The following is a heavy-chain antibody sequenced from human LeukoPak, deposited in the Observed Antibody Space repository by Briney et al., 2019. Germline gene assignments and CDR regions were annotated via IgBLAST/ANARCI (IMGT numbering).Heavy chain of an antibody. D-gene: IGHD2-21*02. CDR1: GFTFSSYW. V-gene: IGHV3-30*02. CDR3: AKVKTDILIPDS. Sequence: GGPLRLSCAGSGFTFSSYWMSWVRQAPGKGLEWVSFIRFDGSNTYHADSVKGRFTISRDNSKNTLYLQMNSLTSADTAVYYCAKVKTDILIPDSWGQGTLVTVSS. CDR2: IRFDGSNT. J-gene: IGHJ4*02.